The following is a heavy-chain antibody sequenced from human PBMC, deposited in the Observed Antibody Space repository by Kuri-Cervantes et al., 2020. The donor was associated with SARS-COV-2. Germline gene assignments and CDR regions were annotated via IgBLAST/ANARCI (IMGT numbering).Heavy chain of an antibody. V-gene: IGHV1-46*01. CDR3: ARDRAEYYYDSSGYYYA. D-gene: IGHD3-22*01. CDR2: INPSGGST. Sequence: ASVKVSCKASGYTFTSYGISWVRQAPGQGLEWMGIINPSGGSTSYAQKFQGRVTMTRDTSTSTVYMELSSLRSEDTAVYYCARDRAEYYYDSSGYYYAWGQGTLVTVSS. J-gene: IGHJ5*02. CDR1: GYTFTSYG.